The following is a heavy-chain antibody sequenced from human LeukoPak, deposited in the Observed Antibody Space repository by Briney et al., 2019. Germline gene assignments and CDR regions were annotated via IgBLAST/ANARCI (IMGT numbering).Heavy chain of an antibody. D-gene: IGHD4-17*01. CDR1: GFTFSSYA. J-gene: IGHJ4*02. CDR2: ISGSGGST. V-gene: IGHV3-23*01. Sequence: PGGSLRLSCAASGFTFSSYAMSWVRQAPGKGLEWVSAISGSGGSTYYADSVKGRFTIFRDNSKNTLYLQMNSLRAEDTAVYYCAKGNYGDYDSGDYWGQGTLVTVSS. CDR3: AKGNYGDYDSGDY.